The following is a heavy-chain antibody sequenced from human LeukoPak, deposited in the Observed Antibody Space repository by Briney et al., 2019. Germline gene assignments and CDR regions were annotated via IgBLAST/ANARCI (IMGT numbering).Heavy chain of an antibody. J-gene: IGHJ4*02. CDR1: GGSISGYY. CDR2: IYTSGST. Sequence: ASETLSLTCTVSGGSISGYYWSWIRQPAGKGLEWIGRIYTSGSTNYNPSLKSRVTISVDKSKNQFSLKLSSVTAADTAVYYCARGGAVAGGIDYWGQGTLVTVSS. V-gene: IGHV4-4*07. D-gene: IGHD6-19*01. CDR3: ARGGAVAGGIDY.